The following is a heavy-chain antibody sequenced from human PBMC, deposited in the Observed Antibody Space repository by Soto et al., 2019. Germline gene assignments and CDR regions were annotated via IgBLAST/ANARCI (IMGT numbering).Heavy chain of an antibody. D-gene: IGHD3-22*01. CDR1: GFAFSEHF. Sequence: GWSLRLSCAASGFAFSEHFMDWVRQAPGKVLEWVGRIRHKAKKYTTQYAASVKGRFTISRDESQKSLYLQMNPLVTGDTALYYCVRVNSYERRGSALDAFDIWGQGTMVTVSS. CDR2: IRHKAKKYTT. CDR3: VRVNSYERRGSALDAFDI. V-gene: IGHV3-72*01. J-gene: IGHJ3*02.